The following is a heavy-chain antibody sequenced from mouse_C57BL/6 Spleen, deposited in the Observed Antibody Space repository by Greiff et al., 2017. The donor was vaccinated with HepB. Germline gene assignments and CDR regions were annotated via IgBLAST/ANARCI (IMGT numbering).Heavy chain of an antibody. CDR3: ARRTWVNAMDY. J-gene: IGHJ4*01. V-gene: IGHV5-17*01. D-gene: IGHD2-1*01. CDR1: GFTFSDYG. CDR2: ISSGSSTI. Sequence: EVQLVESGGGLVKPGGSLKLSCAASGFTFSDYGMHWVRQAPEKGLEWVAYISSGSSTIYYADTVKGRFTISRDNAKNTLFLQMTSLRSEDTAMYYCARRTWVNAMDYWGQGTSVTVSS.